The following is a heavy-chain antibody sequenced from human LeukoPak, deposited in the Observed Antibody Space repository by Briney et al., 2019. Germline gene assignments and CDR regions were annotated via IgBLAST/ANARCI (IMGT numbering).Heavy chain of an antibody. J-gene: IGHJ3*02. CDR1: GFTFSSYA. V-gene: IGHV3-23*01. CDR3: AKDRTLYSSGAFDI. D-gene: IGHD6-25*01. CDR2: ISGSGGST. Sequence: GGSLRLSCAASGFTFSSYAMSWVRQAPGKGLEWVSAISGSGGSTYYADSVKGRFTISRDDSENTLYLQMNSLRAEDTAVYYCAKDRTLYSSGAFDIWGQGTMVTVSS.